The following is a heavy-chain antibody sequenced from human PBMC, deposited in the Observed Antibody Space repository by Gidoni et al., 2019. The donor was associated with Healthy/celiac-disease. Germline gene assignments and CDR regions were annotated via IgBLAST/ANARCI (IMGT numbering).Heavy chain of an antibody. V-gene: IGHV3-30-3*01. Sequence: QVQLVESGGGVVQPGRSLRLSCAASGFTFRSSSMHWVRQAPGKGLEWVAVRSYDGSNKYYADSVKGRFTISRDNSKNTLYLQMNSLRAEDTAVYYCARDGRYCSGGSCYWDGAFDIWGQGTMVTVSS. CDR3: ARDGRYCSGGSCYWDGAFDI. J-gene: IGHJ3*02. D-gene: IGHD2-15*01. CDR2: RSYDGSNK. CDR1: GFTFRSSS.